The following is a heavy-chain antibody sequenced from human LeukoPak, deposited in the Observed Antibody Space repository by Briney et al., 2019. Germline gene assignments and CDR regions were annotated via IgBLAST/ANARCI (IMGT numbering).Heavy chain of an antibody. CDR3: ATFPSGSWSAY. D-gene: IGHD1-26*01. Sequence: GGSLRLSCAASGFTFSDSGMHWVRQASGKGLEWVGHIRSKADSYATVYAASVKGRFTITRDDSENTAYLQMNSLKTEDTAVYYCATFPSGSWSAYWGQGTLVTVSS. CDR1: GFTFSDSG. J-gene: IGHJ4*02. V-gene: IGHV3-73*01. CDR2: IRSKADSYAT.